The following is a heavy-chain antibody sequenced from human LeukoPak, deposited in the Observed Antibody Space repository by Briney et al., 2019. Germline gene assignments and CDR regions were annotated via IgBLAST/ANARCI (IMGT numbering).Heavy chain of an antibody. Sequence: PSETLSLTCTVSGGSISSSSYYWGWIRQPPGKGLEWIGSIYYSGSTYYNPSLKSRVTISVDTSKNQFSLKLSSVTAADTAVYYCARQLGYCSSTSCYADKVDYWGQGTPVTVSS. CDR2: IYYSGST. CDR1: GGSISSSSYY. J-gene: IGHJ4*02. V-gene: IGHV4-39*01. D-gene: IGHD2-2*01. CDR3: ARQLGYCSSTSCYADKVDY.